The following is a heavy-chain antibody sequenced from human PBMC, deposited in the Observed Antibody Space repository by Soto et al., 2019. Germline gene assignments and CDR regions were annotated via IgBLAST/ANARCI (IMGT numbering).Heavy chain of an antibody. CDR3: ARSPTRTNYADRFDP. D-gene: IGHD4-4*01. CDR2: VYYAGTT. CDR1: GCSFSPNY. V-gene: IGHV4-59*08. Sequence: SETLSLTCNVSGCSFSPNYWSWIRQPPGKGLEWLGYVYYAGTTTYNPSLKGRLTLSLDTSKNQFSLKLTPVVAADTAVYYCARSPTRTNYADRFDPWGQGTMVTVSS. J-gene: IGHJ5*02.